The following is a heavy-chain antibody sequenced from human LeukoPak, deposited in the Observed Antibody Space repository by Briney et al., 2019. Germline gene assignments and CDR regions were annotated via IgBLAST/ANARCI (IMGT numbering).Heavy chain of an antibody. V-gene: IGHV3-7*01. CDR1: GFTFSSYW. Sequence: GGSLRLSCAASGFTFSSYWMCWVRQAPGKGLEWVANIKPDGTEKQYVDPVKGRLTISRDNAKNSLYLQMNSLRVDDTAVYYCATTTRSRSWDYWGQGTLVTVSS. CDR2: IKPDGTEK. CDR3: ATTTRSRSWDY. J-gene: IGHJ4*02. D-gene: IGHD1-1*01.